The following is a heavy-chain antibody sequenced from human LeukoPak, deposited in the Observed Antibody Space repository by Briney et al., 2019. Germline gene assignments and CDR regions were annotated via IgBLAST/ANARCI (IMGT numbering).Heavy chain of an antibody. CDR1: GYTFTSYD. CDR3: ARDASGGGWLRSKTRLRVDAFDI. J-gene: IGHJ3*02. CDR2: MNPNSGDT. D-gene: IGHD5-12*01. V-gene: IGHV1-8*01. Sequence: GASVKVSFKASGYTFTSYDINWVRQATGQGLEWMGWMNPNSGDTGYAQKFQGRVTITRSTSISTAYMELSSLRSDDKAVYYCARDASGGGWLRSKTRLRVDAFDIWGQGTMVTVSS.